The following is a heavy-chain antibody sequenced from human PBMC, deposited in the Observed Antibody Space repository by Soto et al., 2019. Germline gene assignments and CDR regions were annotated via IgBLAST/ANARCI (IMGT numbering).Heavy chain of an antibody. Sequence: ETLSLTCTVSGGSMRNYYWNWIRQSPGKGLEWIGYIYYSGSTNYNPSLKSRVTISVDTSKNQFSLKLSSVTAADTAVYYCARGRVEDYDILTAYYTYYFDYWGQGTLVTVSS. D-gene: IGHD3-9*01. J-gene: IGHJ4*02. CDR3: ARGRVEDYDILTAYYTYYFDY. V-gene: IGHV4-59*01. CDR2: IYYSGST. CDR1: GGSMRNYY.